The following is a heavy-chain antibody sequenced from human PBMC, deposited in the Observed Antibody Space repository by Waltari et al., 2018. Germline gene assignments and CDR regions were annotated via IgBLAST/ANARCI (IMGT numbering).Heavy chain of an antibody. D-gene: IGHD6-19*01. CDR1: GDSISSNYDY. Sequence: QLQLQESGPGLVKPSETLSLTCTVSGDSISSNYDYWSWIRQPPGKGLEWIASIYYSGITYYNPSLKSRVTISVDTSKNQFSLKVSSVTAADTAVYYCARLRSGWYYFDYWGQGSLVTVSS. V-gene: IGHV4-39*01. CDR3: ARLRSGWYYFDY. CDR2: IYYSGIT. J-gene: IGHJ4*02.